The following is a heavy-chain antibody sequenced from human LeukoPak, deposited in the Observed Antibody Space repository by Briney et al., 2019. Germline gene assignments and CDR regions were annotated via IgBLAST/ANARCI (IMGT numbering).Heavy chain of an antibody. D-gene: IGHD3-10*01. CDR1: GFTFSISP. Sequence: SGGSLKLSCAASGFTFSISPMNWVRQASGKGLEWVGRIRSKANNYATAYAASVKCRFTISRDDSKNTAYLQMNSVKSEDTAVYYCTRSGEVRGVGDQYYYMDVWGKGTTVTVSS. CDR3: TRSGEVRGVGDQYYYMDV. J-gene: IGHJ6*03. V-gene: IGHV3-73*01. CDR2: IRSKANNYAT.